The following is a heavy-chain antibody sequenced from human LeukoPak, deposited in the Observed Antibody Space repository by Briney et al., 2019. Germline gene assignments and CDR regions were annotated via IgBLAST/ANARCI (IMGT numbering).Heavy chain of an antibody. CDR2: ISRGGSDK. CDR3: TRDGSRAEDD. J-gene: IGHJ4*02. CDR1: GFTFSGHW. Sequence: PGESLRLSCTASGFTFSGHWINWARQPPGAGLEWVDNISRGGSDKYHLDRVKGPFTISRDNANHILYLQTNGLRGEDTAVYYCTRDGSRAEDDWGQGTLVTVSS. V-gene: IGHV3-7*01. D-gene: IGHD1-14*01.